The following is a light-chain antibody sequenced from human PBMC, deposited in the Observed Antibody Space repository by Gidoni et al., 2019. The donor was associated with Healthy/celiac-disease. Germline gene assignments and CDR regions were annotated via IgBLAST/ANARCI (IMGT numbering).Light chain of an antibody. CDR1: QSISSY. CDR3: QQSYSTPPWT. CDR2: AAS. Sequence: DIQMTKSPSSLSASVGDRVTITYRASQSISSYLNWYQQKPGKAPKLLIYAASSLQSGVPSRFSGSGSGTDFTLTISCLQPEDFATYYCQQSYSTPPWTFGQGTKVEIK. V-gene: IGKV1-39*01. J-gene: IGKJ1*01.